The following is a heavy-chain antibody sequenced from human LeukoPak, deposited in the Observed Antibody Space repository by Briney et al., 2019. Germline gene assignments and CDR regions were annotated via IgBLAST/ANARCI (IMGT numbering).Heavy chain of an antibody. CDR1: GYTFTGYY. J-gene: IGHJ6*02. D-gene: IGHD3-10*01. V-gene: IGHV1-2*02. CDR3: ARSTRSHYYGSGSYNYGMDV. Sequence: ASVKVSCKASGYTFTGYYMHWARQAPGQGLEWMGWINPNSGGTNYAQKFQGRVTMTRDTSISTAYMELSRLRSDDTAVYYCARSTRSHYYGSGSYNYGMDVWGQGTTVTVSS. CDR2: INPNSGGT.